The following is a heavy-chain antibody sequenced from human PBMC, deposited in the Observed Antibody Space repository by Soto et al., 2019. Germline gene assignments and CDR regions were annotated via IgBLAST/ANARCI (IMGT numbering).Heavy chain of an antibody. CDR1: GFTFSSYW. CDR3: AREGYSSSWQAFDI. Sequence: GGSLRLSCAASGFTFSSYWMSWVRQAPGKGLEWVANIKQDGSEKYYVDSVKGRFTISRDNAKNSLYLQMNSLRAEDTAVYYCAREGYSSSWQAFDIWGQGTMVTVSS. V-gene: IGHV3-7*01. CDR2: IKQDGSEK. J-gene: IGHJ3*02. D-gene: IGHD6-13*01.